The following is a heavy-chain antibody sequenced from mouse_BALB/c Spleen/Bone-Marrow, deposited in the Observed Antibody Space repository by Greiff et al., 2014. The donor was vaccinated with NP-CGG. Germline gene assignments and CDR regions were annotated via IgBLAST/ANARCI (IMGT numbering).Heavy chain of an antibody. CDR3: TRWKLLYSMDY. J-gene: IGHJ4*01. CDR1: GCIFTSYW. CDR2: IYPSDSYT. Sequence: QVQLKESGAELVRPGASVKLSCKASGCIFTSYWINWVKQRPGQGLEWIGNIYPSDSYTYYNQKFKDKATLTVDKSSSTAYMQLSSPTSEDSAAYYCTRWKLLYSMDYWGQGTSVTVSS. V-gene: IGHV1-69*02.